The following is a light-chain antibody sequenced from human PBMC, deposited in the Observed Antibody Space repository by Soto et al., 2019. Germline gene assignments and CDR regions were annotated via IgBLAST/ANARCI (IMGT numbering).Light chain of an antibody. V-gene: IGLV1-40*01. Sequence: QSVLTQPPSVSGAPGQRVTISCTGGSSNIGAGYDVHWYQQLPGTAPKLLIFGNVNRPSGVPDRFSGSKSGTSASLAITGLQAEDEADYYCQSYDSSLSTVLFGGGTQLTVL. J-gene: IGLJ2*01. CDR2: GNV. CDR1: SSNIGAGYD. CDR3: QSYDSSLSTVL.